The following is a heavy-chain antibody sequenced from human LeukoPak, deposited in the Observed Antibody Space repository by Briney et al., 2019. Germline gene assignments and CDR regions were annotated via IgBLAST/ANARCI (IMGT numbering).Heavy chain of an antibody. CDR2: ISYDGSNK. CDR3: ASHRGDYATGYFDY. J-gene: IGHJ4*02. Sequence: GGSLRLSCAASGFTFSSYAMHWVRQAPGKGLEWVAIISYDGSNKYYADSVRGRFTISKDNSQNTLYLQMNSLRAEDTAVYYCASHRGDYATGYFDYWGQGTLVTVSS. CDR1: GFTFSSYA. D-gene: IGHD1-1*01. V-gene: IGHV3-30*04.